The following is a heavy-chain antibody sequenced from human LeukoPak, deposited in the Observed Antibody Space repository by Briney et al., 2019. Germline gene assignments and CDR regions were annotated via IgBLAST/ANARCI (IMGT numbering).Heavy chain of an antibody. CDR3: AKKPVEYYFDY. V-gene: IGHV3-23*01. CDR1: GFTFSCYG. Sequence: GGSLRLSCAASGFTFSCYGMSWVRQAPGKGLEWVSAISGRGTSTYYAESVKGRFTISRDNSKNTLYLQMNSLRAEDTAVYYCAKKPVEYYFDYWGQGTLVTVSS. CDR2: ISGRGTST. J-gene: IGHJ4*02.